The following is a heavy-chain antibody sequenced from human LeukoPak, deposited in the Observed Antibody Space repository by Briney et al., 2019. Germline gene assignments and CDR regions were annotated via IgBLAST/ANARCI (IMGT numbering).Heavy chain of an antibody. Sequence: PSETLSLTCAVYGGSFSGYYWSWIRQPPGKGLEWIGEINHSGSTNYNPSLKSRVTISVDTSKNQFSLKLSSVTAADTAVYYCASMIFYWFDPWGQGTLVTVSS. CDR1: GGSFSGYY. CDR3: ASMIFYWFDP. V-gene: IGHV4-34*01. J-gene: IGHJ5*02. CDR2: INHSGST. D-gene: IGHD3/OR15-3a*01.